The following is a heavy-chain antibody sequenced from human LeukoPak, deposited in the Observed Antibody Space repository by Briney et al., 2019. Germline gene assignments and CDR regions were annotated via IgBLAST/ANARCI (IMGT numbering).Heavy chain of an antibody. CDR1: GYTLTELS. CDR2: FYPEDGET. J-gene: IGHJ6*02. V-gene: IGHV1-24*01. D-gene: IGHD2-2*01. Sequence: ASVKVSCKVSGYTLTELSMHWVRQAPGKGLEWMGGFYPEDGETIYAQKFQGRVTMTEDTSTDTAYMELSSLRSEDTAVYYCAILGGHRAVDIVVVPAAYYYYGMDVWGQGTTVTVSS. CDR3: AILGGHRAVDIVVVPAAYYYYGMDV.